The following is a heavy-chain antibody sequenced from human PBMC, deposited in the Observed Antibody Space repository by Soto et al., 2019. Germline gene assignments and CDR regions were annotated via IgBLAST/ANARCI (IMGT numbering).Heavy chain of an antibody. CDR1: GGSISSSSYY. J-gene: IGHJ4*02. CDR2: IYYSGST. D-gene: IGHD3-22*01. CDR3: ARQRRYYDSSGYSGFDFDY. V-gene: IGHV4-39*01. Sequence: PSETLSLTCTVSGGSISSSSYYWGWIRQPPGKGLEWIGSIYYSGSTYYNPSLKSRVTISVDTSKNQFSLKLSSVTAADTAVYYYARQRRYYDSSGYSGFDFDYWGQGTLVTVSS.